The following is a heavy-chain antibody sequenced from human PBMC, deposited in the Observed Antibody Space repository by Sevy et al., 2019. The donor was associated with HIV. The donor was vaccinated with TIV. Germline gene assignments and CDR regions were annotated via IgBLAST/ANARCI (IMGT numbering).Heavy chain of an antibody. Sequence: GGSLRLSCAASGFTFSSYAMNWVRQAPGKGLEWVSSISGSGGSGDKTNYADSVKGRFTISRDDSKNSLYLQLNSLRAEDTAIYYCARKYDSSGYFDYWGQGTLVTVSS. D-gene: IGHD3-22*01. J-gene: IGHJ4*02. CDR2: ISGSGGSGDKT. CDR1: GFTFSSYA. V-gene: IGHV3-23*01. CDR3: ARKYDSSGYFDY.